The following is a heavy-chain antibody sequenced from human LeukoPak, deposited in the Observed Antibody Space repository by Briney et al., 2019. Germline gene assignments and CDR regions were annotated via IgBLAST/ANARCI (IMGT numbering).Heavy chain of an antibody. CDR3: TRDLTGHYSIDY. J-gene: IGHJ4*02. Sequence: PGGSLRLSCAASGFTLSSYAMSWVRQAPGKGLEWVSAISGSGSSTYYADSVKGRFTISRDNSKNTLYLQVNSLRPDDTAVYYCTRDLTGHYSIDYWGQGTLVTVSS. D-gene: IGHD3-22*01. CDR2: ISGSGSST. V-gene: IGHV3-23*01. CDR1: GFTLSSYA.